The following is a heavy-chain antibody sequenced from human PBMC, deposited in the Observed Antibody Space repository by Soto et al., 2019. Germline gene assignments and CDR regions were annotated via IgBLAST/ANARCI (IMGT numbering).Heavy chain of an antibody. Sequence: GGSLRLSCAASGFTFSSYSMNWVRQAPGKGLEWVSYISSSSSTIYYADSVKDRFTISRDNAKNSLYLQMNSLRDEDTAVYYCARDLWGGRYYYDSSGHYFDYWGQGTLVTVSS. CDR1: GFTFSSYS. J-gene: IGHJ4*02. D-gene: IGHD3-22*01. CDR3: ARDLWGGRYYYDSSGHYFDY. CDR2: ISSSSSTI. V-gene: IGHV3-48*02.